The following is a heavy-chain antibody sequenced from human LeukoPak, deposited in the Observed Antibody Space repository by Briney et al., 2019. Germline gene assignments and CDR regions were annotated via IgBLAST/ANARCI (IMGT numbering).Heavy chain of an antibody. J-gene: IGHJ4*02. CDR3: ARLFLMGSTPHYFDY. V-gene: IGHV4-38-2*01. CDR2: IYHSGST. CDR1: GYSISSDYY. Sequence: SETLSLTCGVAGYSISSDYYWGWIRQPPGKGLEWIGNIYHSGSTYYNPSLESRVTISIDTSKNQFTLKLSSVTAADTAVYYCARLFLMGSTPHYFDYWAREPWSPSPQ. D-gene: IGHD2-8*01.